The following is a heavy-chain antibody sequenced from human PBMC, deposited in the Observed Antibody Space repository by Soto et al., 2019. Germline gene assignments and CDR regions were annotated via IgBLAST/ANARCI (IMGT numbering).Heavy chain of an antibody. D-gene: IGHD3-16*01. Sequence: QVQLVESGGGVVQPGKTLRLSCAASGFTFSTYGMHWVRQAPGKGLEWVAVIWYDGSNKYHGDSLKGRFTISTDNSKNHLYLQINNLGAEDAAVYYCGRAGALGDAAVFEYWGQGTLVTVSS. CDR2: IWYDGSNK. J-gene: IGHJ4*02. CDR1: GFTFSTYG. CDR3: GRAGALGDAAVFEY. V-gene: IGHV3-33*01.